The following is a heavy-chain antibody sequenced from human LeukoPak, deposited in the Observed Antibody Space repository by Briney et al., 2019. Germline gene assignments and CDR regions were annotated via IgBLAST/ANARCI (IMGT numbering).Heavy chain of an antibody. CDR3: ARWGNWSSAFPY. CDR1: GGSFSGYY. CDR2: INHSGST. V-gene: IGHV4-34*01. J-gene: IGHJ4*02. D-gene: IGHD1-1*01. Sequence: SETLSLTCAVYGGSFSGYYWTWIRQPPGKGLEWIGEINHSGSTNYNPSLKSRVTISVDTSKNQFSLKLSSVTAADTAVYYCARWGNWSSAFPYWGQGTLVTVSS.